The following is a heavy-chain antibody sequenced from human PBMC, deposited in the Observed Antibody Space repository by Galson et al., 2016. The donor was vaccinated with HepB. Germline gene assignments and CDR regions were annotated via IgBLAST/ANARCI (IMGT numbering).Heavy chain of an antibody. CDR2: ISGSGRNT. D-gene: IGHD1-26*01. CDR1: GFTFTDFA. CDR3: AQVLFGGSYRYFQH. J-gene: IGHJ1*01. V-gene: IGHV3-23*01. Sequence: SLRLSCAASGFTFTDFAMSWVRQAPGRGLEWVSGISGSGRNTYFADSVKGRFTISRDNSKNTVFLHMNSLRAEDTAVYFCAQVLFGGSYRYFQHWGQGTLVIVSS.